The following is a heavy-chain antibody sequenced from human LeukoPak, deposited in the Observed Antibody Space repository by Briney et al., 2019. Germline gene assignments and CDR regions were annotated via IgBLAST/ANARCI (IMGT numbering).Heavy chain of an antibody. D-gene: IGHD2-15*01. Sequence: GGALRLSCAASGCTFSSYAMSWVRQAPGKGLEWVSAISGSGGSTYYADSVKGRFTISRDNSKNTLYLQLNSLRAEDTAVYYCAKPTWIAATPGLTDYWGQGTLVTVSS. J-gene: IGHJ4*02. CDR2: ISGSGGST. CDR3: AKPTWIAATPGLTDY. V-gene: IGHV3-23*01. CDR1: GCTFSSYA.